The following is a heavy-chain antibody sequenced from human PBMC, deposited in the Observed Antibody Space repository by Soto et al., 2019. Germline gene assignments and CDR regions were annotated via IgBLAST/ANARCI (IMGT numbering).Heavy chain of an antibody. CDR3: ARDRQGPGGNWFDP. CDR1: GFTFSSYG. J-gene: IGHJ5*02. CDR2: IWYDGSNK. V-gene: IGHV3-33*01. D-gene: IGHD3-16*01. Sequence: QVQLVESGGGVVQPGRSLRLSCAASGFTFSSYGMHWVRQAPGKGLEWVAVIWYDGSNKYYADSVKGRFTISRDNSKNTLYLQMNSLRAEDTAVYYCARDRQGPGGNWFDPWGQGTLVTVSS.